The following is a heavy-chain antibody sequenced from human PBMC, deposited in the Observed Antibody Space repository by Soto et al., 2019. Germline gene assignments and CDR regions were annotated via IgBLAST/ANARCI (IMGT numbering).Heavy chain of an antibody. CDR3: AKGWGGYDSHLGDS. V-gene: IGHV3-23*01. CDR1: GFTFSNSA. Sequence: EVQLLESGGGLVQPGGSLRLFCAASGFTFSNSAMSWVRQAPGKGLEWVSGISGSGDYTYYADSVKGRFTISRDNSKNALYLQMNSLGAEDTAVYYCAKGWGGYDSHLGDSWGQGTLVRVSS. J-gene: IGHJ4*02. D-gene: IGHD5-12*01. CDR2: ISGSGDYT.